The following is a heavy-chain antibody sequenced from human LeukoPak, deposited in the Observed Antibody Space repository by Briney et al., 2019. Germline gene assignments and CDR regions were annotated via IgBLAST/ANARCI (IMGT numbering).Heavy chain of an antibody. D-gene: IGHD3-22*01. J-gene: IGHJ6*02. CDR1: GYTFTSYD. CDR3: ARADYYDSSGYWVGYYYYGMDV. V-gene: IGHV1-8*01. Sequence: ASVKVSCKASGYTFTSYDINWVRQATGQGLEWMGWMNPNSGNTGYAQKFQGRVTMTRNTSISTAYMELSSLRSEDTAVYYCARADYYDSSGYWVGYYYYGMDVWGRGTTVTVSS. CDR2: MNPNSGNT.